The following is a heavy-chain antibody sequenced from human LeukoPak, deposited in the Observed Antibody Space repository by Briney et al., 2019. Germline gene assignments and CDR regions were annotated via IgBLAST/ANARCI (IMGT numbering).Heavy chain of an antibody. D-gene: IGHD6-13*01. J-gene: IGHJ4*02. CDR2: FDPEDGET. Sequence: GASVKVSCKVSGYTLTELSMHRVRQAPGKGLEWMGGFDPEDGETIYAQKFQGRVTMTEDTSTDTAYMELSSLRSEDTAVYYCATGRTSIAAAGENYWGQGTLVTVSS. CDR1: GYTLTELS. CDR3: ATGRTSIAAAGENY. V-gene: IGHV1-24*01.